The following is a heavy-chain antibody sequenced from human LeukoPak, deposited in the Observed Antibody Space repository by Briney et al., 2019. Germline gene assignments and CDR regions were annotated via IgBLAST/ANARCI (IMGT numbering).Heavy chain of an antibody. V-gene: IGHV1-69*01. Sequence: SVKVSCKASGGTFSSYTISWVRQAPGQGLEWMGGIIPIFGTANYAQKFQGRVTITADESTSTAYMELSSLRSEDTAVYYCARDRCSSTSCYVSYHYYYMDVLGKGTTVTVSS. J-gene: IGHJ6*03. D-gene: IGHD2-2*01. CDR3: ARDRCSSTSCYVSYHYYYMDV. CDR1: GGTFSSYT. CDR2: IIPIFGTA.